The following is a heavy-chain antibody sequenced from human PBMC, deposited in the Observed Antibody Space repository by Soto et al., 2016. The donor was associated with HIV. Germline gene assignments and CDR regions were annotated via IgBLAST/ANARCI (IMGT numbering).Heavy chain of an antibody. V-gene: IGHV3-30*04. CDR1: GFTFSSYA. D-gene: IGHD6-19*01. CDR3: ARSGEPXSSGWYGYYFDY. CDR2: ISYDGSNK. J-gene: IGHJ4*02. Sequence: VQLVESGGGVVQPGRSLRLSCAASGFTFSSYAMHWVRQAPGKGLEWVAVISYDGSNKYYADSVKGRFTISRDNSKNTLYLQMNSLRAEDTAVYYCARSGEPXSSGWYGYYFDYVGQGTLVTVSS.